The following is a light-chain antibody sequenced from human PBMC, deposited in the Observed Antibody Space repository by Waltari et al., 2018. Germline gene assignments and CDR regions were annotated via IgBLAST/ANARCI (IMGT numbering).Light chain of an antibody. J-gene: IGLJ1*01. CDR3: QVWHAAIDPGV. V-gene: IGLV3-21*04. Sequence: SYVLTQPPSVSVAPGETARITCGGDNIGRYSVPWYQQKPGPAPVLVIRYDSDRPSGIPERFSGSNSANTATLTISRVEAGDEANYYCQVWHAAIDPGVFGTGTEVTV. CDR2: YDS. CDR1: NIGRYS.